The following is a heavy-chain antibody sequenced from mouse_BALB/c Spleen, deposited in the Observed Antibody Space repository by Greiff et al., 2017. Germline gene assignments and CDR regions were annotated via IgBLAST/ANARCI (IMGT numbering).Heavy chain of an antibody. V-gene: IGHV5-6*01. CDR3: ARHNGYYVAMDY. D-gene: IGHD2-3*01. CDR1: GFTFSSYG. Sequence: EVKLMESGGDLVKPGGSLKLSCAASGFTFSSYGMSWVRQTPDKRLEWVATISSGGSYTYYPDSVKGRFTISRDNAKNTLYLQMSSLKSEDTAMYYCARHNGYYVAMDYWGQGTSVTVSS. CDR2: ISSGGSYT. J-gene: IGHJ4*01.